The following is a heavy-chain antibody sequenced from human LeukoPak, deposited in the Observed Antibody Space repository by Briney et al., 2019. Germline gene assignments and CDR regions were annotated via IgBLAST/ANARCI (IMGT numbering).Heavy chain of an antibody. CDR3: ARDLGGYDILTGYYDR. J-gene: IGHJ5*02. V-gene: IGHV4-4*07. D-gene: IGHD3-9*01. CDR2: IYTSRST. CDR1: GGSISSYY. Sequence: PSETLSLTCTVSGGSISSYYWRWIRQPAGKGLEWIGRIYTSRSTNYNPSLKSRVTMSVDTSKNQFSLKLSSVTAADTAVYYCARDLGGYDILTGYYDRWGQGTLVTVSS.